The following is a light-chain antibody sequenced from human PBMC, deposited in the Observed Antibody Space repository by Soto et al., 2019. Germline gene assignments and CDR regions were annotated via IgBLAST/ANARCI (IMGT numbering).Light chain of an antibody. J-gene: IGLJ2*01. CDR1: SSDVGGYNY. CDR2: EVS. V-gene: IGLV2-8*01. CDR3: ASYTGSDTLV. Sequence: QSALTQPPSASGSPGQSVTISCTGTSSDVGGYNYVSWYQQHPGKAPKLMIDEVSKRPSGVPDRLSGSKSGNTASLTVSGLQVEDEADYYCASYTGSDTLVFGGGTNVTVL.